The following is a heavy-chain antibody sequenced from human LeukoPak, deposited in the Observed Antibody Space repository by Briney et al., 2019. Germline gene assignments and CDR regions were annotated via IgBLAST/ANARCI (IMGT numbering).Heavy chain of an antibody. CDR1: GGSISSYY. Sequence: SETLSLTCTVSGGSISSYYWSWIRQPPGKGLEWIGYIYYSGSTNYNPSLKSRVTISVDTSKNQFSLKLSSVTAADTAVYYCANMLFPLTFWSGYLGYYYYGMDVWGQGTTVTVSS. CDR3: ANMLFPLTFWSGYLGYYYYGMDV. CDR2: IYYSGST. V-gene: IGHV4-59*01. J-gene: IGHJ6*02. D-gene: IGHD3-3*01.